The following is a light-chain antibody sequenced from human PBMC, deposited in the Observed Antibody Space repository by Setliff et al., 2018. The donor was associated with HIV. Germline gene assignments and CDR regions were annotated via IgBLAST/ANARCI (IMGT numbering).Light chain of an antibody. CDR2: NVN. J-gene: IGLJ1*01. CDR3: TSYTTSSSPYV. Sequence: QSALTQPASVSGSPGQSITISCTGTRSDVGGYDYVSWYQHHPGKAPKLIIYNVNKRPSGVSNRLSGSKSGNTASLTISGHQAEDEADYYCTSYTTSSSPYVFGTGTKVTVL. V-gene: IGLV2-14*03. CDR1: RSDVGGYDY.